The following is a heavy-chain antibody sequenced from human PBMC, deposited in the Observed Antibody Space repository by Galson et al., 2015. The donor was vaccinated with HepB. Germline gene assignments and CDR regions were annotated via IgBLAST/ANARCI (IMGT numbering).Heavy chain of an antibody. Sequence: SLRLSCAASGFTFSSYGMHWVRQAPGKGLEWVAVISYDGSNKYYADSVKGRFTISRDNSKNTLYLQMNSLRAEDTAVYYCAKDQAYSSSWYYYYGMDVWGQGTTVTVSS. J-gene: IGHJ6*02. CDR1: GFTFSSYG. CDR2: ISYDGSNK. V-gene: IGHV3-30*18. D-gene: IGHD6-13*01. CDR3: AKDQAYSSSWYYYYGMDV.